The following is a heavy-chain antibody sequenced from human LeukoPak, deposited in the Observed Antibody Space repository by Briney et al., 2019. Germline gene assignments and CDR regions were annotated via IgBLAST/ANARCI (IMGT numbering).Heavy chain of an antibody. V-gene: IGHV4-34*01. CDR3: ARGGGIVVVPAAMGYAFDI. D-gene: IGHD2-2*01. J-gene: IGHJ3*02. Sequence: PSETLSLTCAVYAGSFSGYYWSWIRQPPGKGLEWIGEINHSGSTNYNPSLKSRVTISVDTSKNQFSLKLSSVTAADTAVYYCARGGGIVVVPAAMGYAFDIWGQGTMVTVSS. CDR1: AGSFSGYY. CDR2: INHSGST.